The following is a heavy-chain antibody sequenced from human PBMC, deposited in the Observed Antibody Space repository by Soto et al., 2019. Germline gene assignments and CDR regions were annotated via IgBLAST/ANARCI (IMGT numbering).Heavy chain of an antibody. V-gene: IGHV3-43*01. D-gene: IGHD3-22*01. Sequence: EVQLVESGGVVVQPGGSLRLSCAASGFTFDDYTMHWVRQAPGKGLEWVSLISWDGGSTYYADSVKGRFTISRDNSKNSLYLQMNSLRTEDTALYYCAKEGWDYYDSSGYYDFDYWGQGTLVTVSS. CDR1: GFTFDDYT. CDR3: AKEGWDYYDSSGYYDFDY. J-gene: IGHJ4*02. CDR2: ISWDGGST.